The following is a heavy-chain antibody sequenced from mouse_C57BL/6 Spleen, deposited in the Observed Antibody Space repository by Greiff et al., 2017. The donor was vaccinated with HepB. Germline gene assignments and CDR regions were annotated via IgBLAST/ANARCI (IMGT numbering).Heavy chain of an antibody. CDR3: ARAMVTIFDY. D-gene: IGHD2-2*01. CDR1: GFTFSDYG. V-gene: IGHV5-17*01. J-gene: IGHJ2*01. CDR2: ISSGSSTI. Sequence: EVKVVESGGGLVKPGGSLKLSCAASGFTFSDYGMHWVRQAPEKGLEWVAYISSGSSTIYYADTVKGRFTISRDNAKNTLFLQMTSLRSEDTAMYYCARAMVTIFDYWGQGTTLTVSS.